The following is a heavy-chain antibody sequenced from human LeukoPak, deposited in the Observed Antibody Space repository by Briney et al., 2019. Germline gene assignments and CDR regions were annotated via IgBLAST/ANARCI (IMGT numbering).Heavy chain of an antibody. D-gene: IGHD6-13*01. Sequence: ASLKVSCKASGYTFTGYGISWVRQAPGQGLEWVGRINGDNGNTNYAQTLKGRVTMTTDTSTSTAYMELRSLRSDDAAVYYCARVGGYSSSWYENFDYWGQGTLVTVSS. CDR1: GYTFTGYG. CDR2: INGDNGNT. J-gene: IGHJ4*02. V-gene: IGHV1-18*01. CDR3: ARVGGYSSSWYENFDY.